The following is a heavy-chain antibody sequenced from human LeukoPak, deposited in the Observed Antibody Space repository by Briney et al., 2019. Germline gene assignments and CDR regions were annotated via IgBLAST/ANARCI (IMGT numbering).Heavy chain of an antibody. CDR2: IYYSGST. D-gene: IGHD1-26*01. V-gene: IGHV4-39*01. Sequence: PSETLSLTCTVSGGSISSYYWGWIRQPPGKGLEWIGSIYYSGSTYYNPSLKSRVTISVDTSKNQFSLKLSSVTAADTAVYYCARHSSGSYYDAFDIWGQGTMVTVSS. J-gene: IGHJ3*02. CDR3: ARHSSGSYYDAFDI. CDR1: GGSISSYY.